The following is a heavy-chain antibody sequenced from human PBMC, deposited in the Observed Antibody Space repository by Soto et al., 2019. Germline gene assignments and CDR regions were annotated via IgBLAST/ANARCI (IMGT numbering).Heavy chain of an antibody. D-gene: IGHD3-3*02. V-gene: IGHV3-23*01. Sequence: HPGGSLRLSCAASGFPFDTKAMSWVRQAPGKGLEWVSAITGPGSRTYYADSVKGRFTISRDNSKNTLSLQMSSLRADDTAVYYCAKWPVSFLDYYYGMDVWGQGTTVTVSS. J-gene: IGHJ6*02. CDR3: AKWPVSFLDYYYGMDV. CDR2: ITGPGSRT. CDR1: GFPFDTKA.